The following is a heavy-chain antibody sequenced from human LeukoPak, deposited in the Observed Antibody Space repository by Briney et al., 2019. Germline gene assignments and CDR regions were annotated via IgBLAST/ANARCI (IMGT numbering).Heavy chain of an antibody. J-gene: IGHJ4*02. CDR3: LRSGGY. CDR2: IKPDGSEK. D-gene: IGHD1-26*01. CDR1: GFTFSTYW. Sequence: PGGSLRLSCAASGFTFSTYWTNWVRQAPGKGLEGVANIKPDGSEKYFVDSVKGRSTISRDNAKNSLYLQMNSLRAEDTAVYYCLRSGGYWGQGTPVTVSS. V-gene: IGHV3-7*01.